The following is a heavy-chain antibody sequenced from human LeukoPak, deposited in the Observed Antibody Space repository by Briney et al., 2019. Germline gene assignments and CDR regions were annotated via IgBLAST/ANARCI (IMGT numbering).Heavy chain of an antibody. D-gene: IGHD3-3*01. CDR1: GFTFSRYD. J-gene: IGHJ3*02. Sequence: QPGGSLRLSCAASGFTFSRYDMHWVRQATGKGLEWVSAIGTVGDPYYPGSVKGRFTISRENAKNSLYLQMNSLRAGGTAVYYCARGFLGDAFDIWGQGTMVTVSS. CDR2: IGTVGDP. CDR3: ARGFLGDAFDI. V-gene: IGHV3-13*05.